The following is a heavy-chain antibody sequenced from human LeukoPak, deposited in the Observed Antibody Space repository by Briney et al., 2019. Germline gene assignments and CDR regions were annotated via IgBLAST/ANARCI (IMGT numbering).Heavy chain of an antibody. CDR2: ITSAGTT. CDR3: ARDLGPHRSSPNSGAFDI. CDR1: GGSISSYY. D-gene: IGHD6-6*01. Sequence: LSLTCTVSGGSISSYYWSWIRQAPGKGLEWVSYITSAGTTYYADSVKGRFSISRDNARTSLYLQMNNLRADDTAVYFCARDLGPHRSSPNSGAFDIWGEGTMVTVSS. V-gene: IGHV3-11*04. J-gene: IGHJ3*02.